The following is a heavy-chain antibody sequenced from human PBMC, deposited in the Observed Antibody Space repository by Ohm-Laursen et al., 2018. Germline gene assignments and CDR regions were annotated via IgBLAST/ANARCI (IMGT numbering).Heavy chain of an antibody. D-gene: IGHD4-11*01. J-gene: IGHJ6*02. CDR1: GGTFSSYA. CDR2: FILIVGTA. V-gene: IGHV1-69*13. Sequence: SVNVSCKASGGTFSSYAISWVRQAPGQGREWMGGFILIVGTANYAQKFQGRVTITADESTSTAYMELSSLRSEDTAVYYCARARDYIRSYYYYGMDVWGQGTTVTVSS. CDR3: ARARDYIRSYYYYGMDV.